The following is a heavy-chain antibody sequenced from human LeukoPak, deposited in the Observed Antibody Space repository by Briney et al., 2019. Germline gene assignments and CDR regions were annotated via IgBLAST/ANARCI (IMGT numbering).Heavy chain of an antibody. D-gene: IGHD1-26*01. CDR3: ARDPTVGVDGNAFDI. CDR2: INWNGGST. Sequence: GGSLRLSCAASGFTFSSYEMNWVRQAPGKGLEWVSGINWNGGSTGYADSVKGRFTISRDNAKNSLYLQMNSLRAEDTAVYYCARDPTVGVDGNAFDIWGQGTMVTVSS. CDR1: GFTFSSYE. V-gene: IGHV3-20*04. J-gene: IGHJ3*02.